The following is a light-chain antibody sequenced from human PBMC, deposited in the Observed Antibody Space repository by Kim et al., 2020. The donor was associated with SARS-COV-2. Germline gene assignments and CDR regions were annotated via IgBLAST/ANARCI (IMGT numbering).Light chain of an antibody. CDR3: SAWDSSLSAWV. CDR1: SNNVGDQG. V-gene: IGLV10-54*01. Sequence: RQTATLTCTGNSNNVGDQGAAWLQQHQGQPPKLLSYRNNNRPSGISERLSASRSGNTASLTITGLQPEDEADYYCSAWDSSLSAWVLGGGTQLTVL. CDR2: RNN. J-gene: IGLJ3*02.